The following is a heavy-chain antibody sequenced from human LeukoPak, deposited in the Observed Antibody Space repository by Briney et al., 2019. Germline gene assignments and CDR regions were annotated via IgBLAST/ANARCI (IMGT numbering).Heavy chain of an antibody. CDR1: GFTFSNYA. CDR2: ISGSGDST. D-gene: IGHD2-2*01. CDR3: ARYCSSTSCGGRHAFDI. J-gene: IGHJ3*02. V-gene: IGHV3-23*01. Sequence: PGGSLRLSCVASGFTFSNYAMSWVRQAPGKGLEWVSAISGSGDSTYDADSVKGRVTISRDNSKNTLFLQMNSLRAEDTAVYYCARYCSSTSCGGRHAFDIWGQGTMVTVSS.